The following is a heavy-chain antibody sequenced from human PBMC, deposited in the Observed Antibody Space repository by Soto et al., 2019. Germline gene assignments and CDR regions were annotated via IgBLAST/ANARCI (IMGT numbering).Heavy chain of an antibody. CDR2: ISYDGSNK. V-gene: IGHV3-30*18. J-gene: IGHJ4*02. D-gene: IGHD6-13*01. CDR1: GFTFSSYG. CDR3: AKGISRQRGYCGY. Sequence: PWGSLRLSCAASGFTFSSYGMHWVRQAPCKGLEWVAVISYDGSNKYYADSVKGRFTISRDNSRNSLYPQMNRLRAEEKAVYYCAKGISRQRGYCGYCGRGTMVAASS.